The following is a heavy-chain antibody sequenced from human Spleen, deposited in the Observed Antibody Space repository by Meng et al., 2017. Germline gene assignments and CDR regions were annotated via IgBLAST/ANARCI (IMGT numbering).Heavy chain of an antibody. V-gene: IGHV1-2*06. D-gene: IGHD3-22*01. CDR2: INPKSGDT. J-gene: IGHJ4*02. CDR3: ACSGDSSGYYYWKHRGIDY. Sequence: ASVKVSCKPSGYNFPDYYIHWVRRAPGQGLEWMGRINPKSGDTHYAQKFQARVTMTGDTSKNQFSLKLSSVTAADTAVYYCACSGDSSGYYYWKHRGIDYWGQGTLVTVSS. CDR1: GYNFPDYY.